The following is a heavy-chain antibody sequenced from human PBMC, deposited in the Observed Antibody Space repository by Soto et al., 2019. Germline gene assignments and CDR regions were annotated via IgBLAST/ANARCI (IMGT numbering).Heavy chain of an antibody. CDR1: GYTFITYA. CDR2: IDAGNGNT. V-gene: IGHV1-3*01. CDR3: ARDRHYYDSSGSSYYFDY. Sequence: AAVKVSCKACGYTFITYAVHWVRQAPGQRLEWMGRIDAGNGNTRYSQKFQGRVTITRDTSASTVYMELSSLNSEDTAVFYCARDRHYYDSSGSSYYFDYWGQGTLVTVSS. J-gene: IGHJ4*02. D-gene: IGHD3-22*01.